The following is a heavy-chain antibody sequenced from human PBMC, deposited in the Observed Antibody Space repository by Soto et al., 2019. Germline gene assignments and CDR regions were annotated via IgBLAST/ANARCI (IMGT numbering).Heavy chain of an antibody. V-gene: IGHV3-20*04. J-gene: IGHJ4*02. CDR3: ARGEAYSSGWPIDY. CDR2: INWNGGST. Sequence: PGGSMRLSCAASGFTFDDYGMSWVRQAPGKGLEWVSGINWNGGSTGYADSVKGRFTISRDNAKNSLYLQMNSLRAEDTALYYCARGEAYSSGWPIDYWGQGTLVTVSS. CDR1: GFTFDDYG. D-gene: IGHD6-19*01.